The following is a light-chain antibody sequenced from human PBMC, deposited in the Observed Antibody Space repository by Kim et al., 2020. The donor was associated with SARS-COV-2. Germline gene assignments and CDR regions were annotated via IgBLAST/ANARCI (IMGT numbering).Light chain of an antibody. Sequence: QSVLTQPPSVSGAPGQRVTISCTGSSSNIGARYDVHWYQQLPGTAPKLVIYGNSNRPSGVPDRFSGSKSGTSASLAITGLQAEDEADYYCQSYDSSLSGVLFGGGTKLTVL. CDR1: SSNIGARYD. CDR2: GNS. J-gene: IGLJ2*01. V-gene: IGLV1-40*01. CDR3: QSYDSSLSGVL.